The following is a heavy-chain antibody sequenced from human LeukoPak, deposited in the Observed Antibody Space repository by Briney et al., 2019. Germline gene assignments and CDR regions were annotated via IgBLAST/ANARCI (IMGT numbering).Heavy chain of an antibody. CDR2: IGSNGGDT. Sequence: PGGSLRLSCAASGFTFREYSMSWVRQAPGKGLEWVSNIGSNGGDTYYTDSVKGRFTISRDNSKNTLYLEMNSLRAGDTAVYYCAKGGYTTWFDPWGQGTLVTVSS. V-gene: IGHV3-23*01. CDR3: AKGGYTTWFDP. J-gene: IGHJ5*02. D-gene: IGHD2-15*01. CDR1: GFTFREYS.